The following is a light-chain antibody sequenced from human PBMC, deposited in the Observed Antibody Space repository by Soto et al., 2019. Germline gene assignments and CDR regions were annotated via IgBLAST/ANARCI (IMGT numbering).Light chain of an antibody. CDR1: QTISRN. J-gene: IGKJ5*01. CDR2: AAF. V-gene: IGKV1-39*01. CDR3: QQSDSIPIT. Sequence: DIQMTQSPSSLSASVGDRVTITCWASQTISRNLNWYQQKPGKAPKLLIYAAFSLQSGVQSRFSGSGSGTDFTLAIRSLQPEDFATYYCQQSDSIPITFGQGTRLEIK.